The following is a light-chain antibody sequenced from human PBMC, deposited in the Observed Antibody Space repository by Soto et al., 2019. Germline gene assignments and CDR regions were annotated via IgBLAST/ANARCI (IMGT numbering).Light chain of an antibody. CDR2: EVN. Sequence: QSALTQPPSASGSPGQSVTISCTGTSSDVGGYNYVSWYQQHPGKAPKLMIYEVNQRPSGVPDRFSGSKSGNTASLTVSGLQADDEADYYCSSYAGSNNSVFGGGTKLTVL. J-gene: IGLJ2*01. V-gene: IGLV2-8*01. CDR1: SSDVGGYNY. CDR3: SSYAGSNNSV.